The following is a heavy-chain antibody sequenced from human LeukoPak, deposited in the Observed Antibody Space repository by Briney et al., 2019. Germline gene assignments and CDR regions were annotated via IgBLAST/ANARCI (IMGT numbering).Heavy chain of an antibody. Sequence: GGSLRLSCAASGFTFHFYGMHWVRQAPGKGLEWVGVIWYDGSYIYYVESVKGRFTISRDNSKNVLYLQMNTLRAEDTAIYYCARDSVMYSSSWYELDLWGQGILVTVSP. CDR3: ARDSVMYSSSWYELDL. CDR1: GFTFHFYG. J-gene: IGHJ5*02. CDR2: IWYDGSYI. V-gene: IGHV3-33*01. D-gene: IGHD6-13*01.